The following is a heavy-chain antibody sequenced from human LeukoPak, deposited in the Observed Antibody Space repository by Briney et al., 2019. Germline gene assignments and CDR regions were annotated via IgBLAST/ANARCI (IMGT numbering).Heavy chain of an antibody. CDR2: INHSGST. CDR1: GGSFSGYY. CDR3: AISGYHLFDY. D-gene: IGHD5-12*01. Sequence: PSETLSLTCAVYGGSFSGYYWSWIRQPPGKGLEWIGEINHSGSTNYNPSLKSRVTISVDTSKNQSSLKLSSVTAADTAVYYCAISGYHLFDYWGQGTLVTVSS. J-gene: IGHJ4*02. V-gene: IGHV4-34*01.